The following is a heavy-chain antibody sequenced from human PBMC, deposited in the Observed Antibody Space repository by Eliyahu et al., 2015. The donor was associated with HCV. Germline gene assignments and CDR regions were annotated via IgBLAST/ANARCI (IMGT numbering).Heavy chain of an antibody. D-gene: IGHD3-3*01. CDR2: IKNRADGGTI. Sequence: EVQLVESGGGFVKPGGSLRVTCVTSGFTFSNXWXSWVRQTPGKGLEWVGRIKNRADGGTIDYAAPVKDRFTISRDDSKNALYLQMDSLRTDDTGVYFCTTETRFWSGYYGSSFDYWGQGALVTVSS. CDR1: GFTFSNXW. CDR3: TTETRFWSGYYGSSFDY. V-gene: IGHV3-15*01. J-gene: IGHJ4*02.